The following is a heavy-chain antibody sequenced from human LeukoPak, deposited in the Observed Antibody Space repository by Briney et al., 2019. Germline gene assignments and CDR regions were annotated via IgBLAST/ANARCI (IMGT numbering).Heavy chain of an antibody. D-gene: IGHD2-15*01. J-gene: IGHJ6*02. CDR2: IYYSGST. CDR1: GGSISSGGYY. CDR3: ARGYCSGGSCYRSNYYYGTDV. Sequence: SETLSLTCTVSGGSISSGGYYWSWIRQPPGKGLEWIGYIYYSGSTYYNPSLKSRVTISVDTSKNQFSLKLSSVTAADTAVYYCARGYCSGGSCYRSNYYYGTDVWAKGPRSPSP. V-gene: IGHV4-30-4*01.